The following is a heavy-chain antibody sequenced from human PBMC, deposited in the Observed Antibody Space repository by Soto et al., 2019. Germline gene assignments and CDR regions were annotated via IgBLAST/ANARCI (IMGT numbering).Heavy chain of an antibody. J-gene: IGHJ4*02. D-gene: IGHD1-26*01. CDR2: ISGSGDTT. V-gene: IGHV3-23*01. CDR1: GFTFSTYA. Sequence: EVQLLESGGGLVQPGGSLRLSCAASGFTFSTYAMSWVRQAPGKGLEWVSAISGSGDTTYYANSVKGRFTISRDNSKNTLYLQRNSRRAEDTAVYYCAKGSYRPPDYWGQGTLVTVSS. CDR3: AKGSYRPPDY.